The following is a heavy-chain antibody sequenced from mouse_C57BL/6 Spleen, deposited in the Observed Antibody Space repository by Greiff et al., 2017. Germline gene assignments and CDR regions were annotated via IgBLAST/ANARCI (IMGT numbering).Heavy chain of an antibody. D-gene: IGHD2-2*01. CDR3: ARHEDGYDYFDY. CDR2: ISSGGSYT. CDR1: GFTFSSYG. V-gene: IGHV5-6*01. Sequence: EVQRVESGGDLVKPGGSLKLSCAASGFTFSSYGMSWVRQTPDKRLEWVATISSGGSYTYYPDSVKGRFTISRDNAKNTLYLQMSILKSEDTAMYYCARHEDGYDYFDYWGQGTTLTVSS. J-gene: IGHJ2*01.